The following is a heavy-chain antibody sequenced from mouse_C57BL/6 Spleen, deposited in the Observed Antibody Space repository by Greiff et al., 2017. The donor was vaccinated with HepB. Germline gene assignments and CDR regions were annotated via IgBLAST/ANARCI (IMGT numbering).Heavy chain of an antibody. CDR3: ARGITTVNGPWLAY. Sequence: VQLQQPGAELVKPGASVKMSCKASGYTFTSYWITWVKQRPGQGLEWIGDIYPGSGSTNYNEKFKSKATLTVDTSSSTAYMQLSSLTSEDSAVYYCARGITTVNGPWLAYWGQGTLVTVSA. V-gene: IGHV1-55*01. D-gene: IGHD1-1*01. CDR2: IYPGSGST. J-gene: IGHJ3*01. CDR1: GYTFTSYW.